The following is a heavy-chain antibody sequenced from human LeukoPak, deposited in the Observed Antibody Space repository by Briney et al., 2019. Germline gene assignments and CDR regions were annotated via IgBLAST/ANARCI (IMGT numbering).Heavy chain of an antibody. CDR1: GFTFSSYS. CDR2: ISSSSSYI. D-gene: IGHD2-15*01. V-gene: IGHV3-21*01. J-gene: IGHJ6*03. CDR3: ARDQRGYCSGGSCYFRTHYYYMDV. Sequence: GGSLRLSCAASGFTFSSYSMNWVRQAPGKGLEWVSSISSSSSYIYYADSVKGRFTISRDNAKNSLYLQMNSLRAEHTAVYYCARDQRGYCSGGSCYFRTHYYYMDVWGKGTTVTVSS.